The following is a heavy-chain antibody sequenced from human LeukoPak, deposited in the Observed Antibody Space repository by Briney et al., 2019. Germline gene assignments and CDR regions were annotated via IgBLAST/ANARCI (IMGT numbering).Heavy chain of an antibody. V-gene: IGHV3-21*04. CDR1: EFTFSSYN. J-gene: IGHJ6*03. Sequence: GGSLRLSCAASEFTFSSYNMNWVRQAPGKGLEWVSSISSFSSYIYYADSVKGRFTISRDNAKNSLYLQMISLRAEDTAVCYCARVPSWKGYMDVWGEGTTVTVSS. CDR2: ISSFSSYI. D-gene: IGHD1-1*01. CDR3: ARVPSWKGYMDV.